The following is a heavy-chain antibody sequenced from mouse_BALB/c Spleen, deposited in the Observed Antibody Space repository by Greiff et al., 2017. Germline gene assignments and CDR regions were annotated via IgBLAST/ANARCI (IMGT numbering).Heavy chain of an antibody. D-gene: IGHD1-1*01. Sequence: VQRVESGPGLVAPSQSLSITCTVSGFSLTDYGVSWIRQPPGKGLEWLGVIWGGGSTYYNSALKSRLSISKDNSKSQVFLKMNSLQTDDTAMYYCAKHDYGSRRAMDYWGQGTSVTVSS. V-gene: IGHV2-6-5*01. CDR1: GFSLTDYG. CDR2: IWGGGST. J-gene: IGHJ4*01. CDR3: AKHDYGSRRAMDY.